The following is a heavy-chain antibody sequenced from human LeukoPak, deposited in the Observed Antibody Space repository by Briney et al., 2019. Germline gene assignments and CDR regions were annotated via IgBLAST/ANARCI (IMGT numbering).Heavy chain of an antibody. CDR3: ARDGAPYGGSGSYYPLYYFDY. Sequence: GTFXSYAXXXVRQAPXQGLXXXXRIIXIFGTANYAQKFQGRVTITTDESTSTAYMELSSLRSEDTAVYYCARDGAPYGGSGSYYPLYYFDYWGQGTLVTVSS. CDR2: IIXIFGTA. V-gene: IGHV1-69*05. J-gene: IGHJ4*02. D-gene: IGHD3-10*01. CDR1: GTFXSYA.